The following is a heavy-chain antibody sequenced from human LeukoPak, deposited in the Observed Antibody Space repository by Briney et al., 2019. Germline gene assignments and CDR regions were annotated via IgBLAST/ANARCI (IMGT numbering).Heavy chain of an antibody. Sequence: SQTLSLTCAISGDSVFSSSAAWNWISQSPSRGLEGLVRTYYRSNWINEYAICVRGRIGINPDTSKNQFSLQLNSVTPEDTAVYFCARDDVGRRYDYWGQGIRVTVSS. CDR1: GDSVFSSSAA. V-gene: IGHV6-1*01. CDR3: ARDDVGRRYDY. CDR2: TYYRSNWIN. D-gene: IGHD1-26*01. J-gene: IGHJ4*02.